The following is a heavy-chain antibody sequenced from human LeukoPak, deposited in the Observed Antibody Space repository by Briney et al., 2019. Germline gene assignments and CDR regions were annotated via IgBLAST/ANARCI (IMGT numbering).Heavy chain of an antibody. CDR1: TDSTNTYY. D-gene: IGHD1-1*01. V-gene: IGHV4-34*01. CDR2: INHRGDT. J-gene: IGHJ4*03. Sequence: SETLSLTCSVSTDSTNTYYWSWIRQSPGKGLEWIAEINHRGDTNYNPSVKSRVTISVDTSKNQFSLKVTSLTAADTAVYYCARGPTISETGYFDYWGQGTLVTVSS. CDR3: ARGPTISETGYFDY.